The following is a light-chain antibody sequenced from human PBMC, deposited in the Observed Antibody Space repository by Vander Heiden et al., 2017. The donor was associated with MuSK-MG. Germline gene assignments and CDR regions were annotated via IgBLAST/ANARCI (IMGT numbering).Light chain of an antibody. V-gene: IGLV2-14*03. CDR1: SSDVGGYNY. Sequence: QSALTQPASVSGSPGQSITISCTGTSSDVGGYNYVSWYQQHPGIAPKLMIYDVNNRPSGVSNRFSASKSGNTASLTISGLQAEDEADYYCSSYTTSTTHVVFGGGTKLTVL. J-gene: IGLJ2*01. CDR3: SSYTTSTTHVV. CDR2: DVN.